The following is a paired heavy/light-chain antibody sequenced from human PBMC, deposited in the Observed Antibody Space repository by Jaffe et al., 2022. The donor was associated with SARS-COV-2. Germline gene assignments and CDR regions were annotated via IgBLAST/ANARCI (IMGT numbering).Heavy chain of an antibody. CDR1: GFIFSSYA. CDR3: AKVQLPQPRYYYYYYGMDA. V-gene: IGHV3-23*01. D-gene: IGHD2-2*01. CDR2: ISGIGDSGSGLDI. J-gene: IGHJ6*02. Sequence: EVQLLESGGGLVQPGGSLRLSCAASGFIFSSYAMTWVRQAPGKGLEWVSAISGIGDSGSGLDIYYADSVKGRFTISRDNSKNTLYLQMHSLRAEDTAVYYCAKVQLPQPRYYYYYYGMDAWGQGTTVTVSS.
Light chain of an antibody. Sequence: QSALTQPASVSGSPGQSITISCSGSSSDVGGYKYVSWYQQYPGKAPKLMIYEVNNRPSGVPDRFSGSKSGNTASLTISGLQTEDEADYYCSSYTTSYTPNYVFGTGTKVTVL. V-gene: IGLV2-14*01. CDR3: SSYTTSYTPNYV. CDR2: EVN. CDR1: SSDVGGYKY. J-gene: IGLJ1*01.